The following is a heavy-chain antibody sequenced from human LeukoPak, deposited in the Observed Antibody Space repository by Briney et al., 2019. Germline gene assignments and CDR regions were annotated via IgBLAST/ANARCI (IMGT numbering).Heavy chain of an antibody. J-gene: IGHJ4*02. CDR2: IYTSGS. D-gene: IGHD6-13*01. CDR1: GGSISSYY. Sequence: PSETLSLTCTVSGGSISSYYWSWIRQPAGKGLEWIGRIYTSGSTMSVDTSKNQFSLKLSSVTAADTAVYYCASSSWDAFDYWGQGTLVTVSS. CDR3: ASSSWDAFDY. V-gene: IGHV4-4*07.